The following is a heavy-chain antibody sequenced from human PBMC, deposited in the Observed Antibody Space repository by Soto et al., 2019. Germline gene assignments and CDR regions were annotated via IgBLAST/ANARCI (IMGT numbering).Heavy chain of an antibody. V-gene: IGHV3-21*01. CDR2: ISSSSSYI. CDR3: ARTAMEQQLAGGYYYYGMDV. Sequence: EVQLVESGGGLVKPGGSLRLSCAASGFTFSSYSMNWVRQAPGKGLEWVSSISSSSSYIYYADSVKGRFTISRDNAKNSLYLQMNSLRAEDTAVYYCARTAMEQQLAGGYYYYGMDVWGQGTTVTVSS. J-gene: IGHJ6*02. CDR1: GFTFSSYS. D-gene: IGHD6-13*01.